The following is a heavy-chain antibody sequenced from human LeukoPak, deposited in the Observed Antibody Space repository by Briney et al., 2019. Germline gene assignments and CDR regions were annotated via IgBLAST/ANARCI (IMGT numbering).Heavy chain of an antibody. J-gene: IGHJ4*02. CDR2: INPNSGGT. Sequence: ASVKVSCKXSGYTFTGDYMHWVRQAPRQGLEWMGRINPNSGGTNYAQKFQGRVTMTRDTSISTAYMELSRLRSDDTAVYYCARARVLRFLEWLPNSWGQGTLVTVSS. CDR1: GYTFTGDY. D-gene: IGHD3-3*01. CDR3: ARARVLRFLEWLPNS. V-gene: IGHV1-2*06.